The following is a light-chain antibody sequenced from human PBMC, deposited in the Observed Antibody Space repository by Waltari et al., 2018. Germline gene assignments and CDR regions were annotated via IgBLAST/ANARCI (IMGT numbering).Light chain of an antibody. CDR3: CSYAGP. CDR2: DVT. Sequence: QSALTQPRSVSGSPGQSVAISCTGTSSDVGGYNYVSWYQQHPGKAPKLMIYDVTKRPPGFPDRSAGSKYGNTASLTISGLQADDEADYYCCSYAGPFGGGTKLTVL. V-gene: IGLV2-11*01. CDR1: SSDVGGYNY. J-gene: IGLJ2*01.